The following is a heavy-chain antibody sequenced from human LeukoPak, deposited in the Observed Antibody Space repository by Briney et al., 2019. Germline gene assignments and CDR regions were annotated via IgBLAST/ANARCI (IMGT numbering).Heavy chain of an antibody. D-gene: IGHD3-9*01. Sequence: GGSLRLSCAASGFTFSDYYMSWIRQAPGKGLEWVSYISSSGSTIYYADSVKGRFTISRDSAKNSLYLQMNSLRAEDAAVYYCARSLRYFDWLLAFDIWGQGTMVTVSS. CDR3: ARSLRYFDWLLAFDI. V-gene: IGHV3-11*01. CDR2: ISSSGSTI. J-gene: IGHJ3*02. CDR1: GFTFSDYY.